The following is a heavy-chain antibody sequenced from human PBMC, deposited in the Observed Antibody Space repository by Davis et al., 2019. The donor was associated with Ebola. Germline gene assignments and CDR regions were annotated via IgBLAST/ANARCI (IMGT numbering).Heavy chain of an antibody. V-gene: IGHV1-69*06. J-gene: IGHJ4*02. Sequence: SVKVSCKTFGGTFSSHTITWVRQAPGQGLEWMGGIIPIFGAANYAQKFQGRVTITADKSTSTAYMELSSLRSEDTAVYYCARLVTPAVDANFDYWGQGTLVTVSS. CDR1: GGTFSSHT. CDR2: IIPIFGAA. CDR3: ARLVTPAVDANFDY. D-gene: IGHD4-23*01.